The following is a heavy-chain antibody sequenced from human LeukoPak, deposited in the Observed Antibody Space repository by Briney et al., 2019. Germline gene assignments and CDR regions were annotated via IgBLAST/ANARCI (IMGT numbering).Heavy chain of an antibody. CDR2: INHSGST. CDR1: GGSFSGYY. D-gene: IGHD3-22*01. Sequence: SETLSLTCAVYGGSFSGYYWRWVRQPPGKGLEWIGEINHSGSTNYNPSLKSRVTMSVDTSKNQFSLRLSSVTAADTAVYYCARHRYYYDSSGYYYQPWGQGTLVTVSS. J-gene: IGHJ5*02. CDR3: ARHRYYYDSSGYYYQP. V-gene: IGHV4-34*01.